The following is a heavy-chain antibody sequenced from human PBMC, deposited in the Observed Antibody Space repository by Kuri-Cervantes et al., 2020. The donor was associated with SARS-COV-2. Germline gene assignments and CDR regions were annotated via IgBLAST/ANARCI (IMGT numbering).Heavy chain of an antibody. CDR2: IYHSGST. CDR3: ASYSSSWYPGL. Sequence: ESLKISCTVSGGSISSYYWSWIRQPPGKGLEWIGSIYHSGSTYYNPSLKSRVTISVDTSKNQFSLKLSSVTAADTAVYYCASYSSSWYPGLWGRGTLVTVSS. D-gene: IGHD6-13*01. J-gene: IGHJ2*01. CDR1: GGSISSYY. V-gene: IGHV4-59*05.